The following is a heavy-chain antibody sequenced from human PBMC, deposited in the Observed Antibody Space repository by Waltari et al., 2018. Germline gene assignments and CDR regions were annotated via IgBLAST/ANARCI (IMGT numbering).Heavy chain of an antibody. CDR2: IYYSGST. D-gene: IGHD5-12*01. J-gene: IGHJ4*02. V-gene: IGHV4-39*07. CDR1: GGSISSSSYY. Sequence: QLQLQESGPGLVKPSETLSLTCTVSGGSISSSSYYWGWIRQPPGKGLEWIGSIYYSGSTYYNPSLKSRVTISVDTSKNQFSLKLSSVTAADTAVYYCARDMGTNRGIYSGPDYWGQGTLVTVSS. CDR3: ARDMGTNRGIYSGPDY.